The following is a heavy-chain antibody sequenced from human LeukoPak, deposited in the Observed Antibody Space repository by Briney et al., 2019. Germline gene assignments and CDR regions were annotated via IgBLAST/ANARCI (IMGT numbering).Heavy chain of an antibody. CDR3: ARGPGGSGSYSWVTDLGF. J-gene: IGHJ4*02. CDR1: GYTFTSYY. V-gene: IGHV1-46*01. CDR2: INPSGGST. D-gene: IGHD3-10*01. Sequence: ASVKVSCKASGYTFTSYYMHWVRQAPGQGLEWMGIINPSGGSTSYAQKSQGRVTMTRDTSTSTVYMELSSLRSEDTAVYYCARGPGGSGSYSWVTDLGFWGQGTLVTVSS.